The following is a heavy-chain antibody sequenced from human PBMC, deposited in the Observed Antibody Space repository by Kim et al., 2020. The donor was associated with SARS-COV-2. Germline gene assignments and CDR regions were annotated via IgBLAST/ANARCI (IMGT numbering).Heavy chain of an antibody. D-gene: IGHD1-1*01. Sequence: SPSFQGQVTISADKSISTAYLQWSSLKASDTAMYYCARPKTGMGRGWFDPWGQGTLVTVSS. CDR3: ARPKTGMGRGWFDP. J-gene: IGHJ5*02. V-gene: IGHV5-51*01.